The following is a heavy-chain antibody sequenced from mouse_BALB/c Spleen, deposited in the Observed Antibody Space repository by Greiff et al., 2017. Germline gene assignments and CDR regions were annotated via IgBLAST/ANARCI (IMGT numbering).Heavy chain of an antibody. CDR1: GFTFTDYY. Sequence: EVLVVESGGGLVQPGGSLRLSCATSGFTFTDYYMSWVRQPPGKALEWLGFIRNKANGYTTEYSASVKGRFTISRDNSQSILYLQMNTLRAEDSATYYCAREYGNYFDYWGQGTTLTVAS. CDR2: IRNKANGYTT. V-gene: IGHV7-3*02. J-gene: IGHJ2*01. CDR3: AREYGNYFDY. D-gene: IGHD2-10*02.